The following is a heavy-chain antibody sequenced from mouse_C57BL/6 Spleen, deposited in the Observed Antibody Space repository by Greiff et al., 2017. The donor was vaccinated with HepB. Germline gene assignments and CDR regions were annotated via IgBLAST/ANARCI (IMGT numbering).Heavy chain of an antibody. D-gene: IGHD2-4*01. V-gene: IGHV5-16*01. CDR1: GFTFSDYY. CDR3: AREGDDYHWYFDV. Sequence: EVMLVESEGGLVQPGSSMKLSCTASGFTFSDYYMAWVRQVPEKGLEWVANINYDGSSTYYLDSLKSRFIISRDNAKNILYLQMSSLKSEDTATYYCAREGDDYHWYFDVWGTGTTVTVSS. J-gene: IGHJ1*03. CDR2: INYDGSST.